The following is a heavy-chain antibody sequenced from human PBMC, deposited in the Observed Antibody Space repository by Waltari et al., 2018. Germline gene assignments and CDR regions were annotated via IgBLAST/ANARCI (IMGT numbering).Heavy chain of an antibody. CDR3: ARGVLRYFDWHVDGMDV. Sequence: QVQLVQSGAEVKKPGSSVKVSCKASGGTFSSYDISWVRQAPGQGLEWMGGIIPIFGTANYAQKFQGRVTITADESTSTAYMELSSLRSEDTAVYYCARGVLRYFDWHVDGMDVWGQGTTVTVSS. J-gene: IGHJ6*02. CDR1: GGTFSSYD. CDR2: IIPIFGTA. D-gene: IGHD3-9*01. V-gene: IGHV1-69*01.